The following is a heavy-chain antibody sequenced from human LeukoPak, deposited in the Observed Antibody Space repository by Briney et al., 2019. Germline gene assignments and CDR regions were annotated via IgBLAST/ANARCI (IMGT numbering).Heavy chain of an antibody. D-gene: IGHD5-12*01. J-gene: IGHJ5*02. Sequence: PGGSLRLSCAASGFTFDDYAMHWVRQAPGKGLEWVSGIAWNTGNTGYADSVKGRFTISRDNAENSLYLQMNSLRAEDTAVYYCARDGATRRYNWFDPWGQGTLVTVSS. CDR2: IAWNTGNT. V-gene: IGHV3-9*01. CDR1: GFTFDDYA. CDR3: ARDGATRRYNWFDP.